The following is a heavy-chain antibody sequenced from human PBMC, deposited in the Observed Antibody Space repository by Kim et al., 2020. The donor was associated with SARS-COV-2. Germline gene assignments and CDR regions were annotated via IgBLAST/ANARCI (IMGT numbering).Heavy chain of an antibody. Sequence: ASVKVSCKASGYTFTSYDINWVRQATGQGLEWMGWMNPNSGNTGYAQKFQGRVTMTRNTSISTAYMELSSLRSEDTAVYYCARGLLPYYYDSSGYYYGSSYYGMDVWGQGTTVTVSS. J-gene: IGHJ6*02. CDR2: MNPNSGNT. D-gene: IGHD3-22*01. V-gene: IGHV1-8*01. CDR1: GYTFTSYD. CDR3: ARGLLPYYYDSSGYYYGSSYYGMDV.